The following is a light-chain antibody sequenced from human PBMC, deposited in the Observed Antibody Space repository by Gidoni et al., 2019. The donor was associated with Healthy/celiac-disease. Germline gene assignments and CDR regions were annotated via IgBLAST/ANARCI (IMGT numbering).Light chain of an antibody. V-gene: IGKV1-5*03. CDR1: QSISSW. Sequence: DIQRTQSPSTLSASVGDRVTITCRDSQSISSWLAWYQQKPGKAPKLLIYKASSVESGVPSRFSGSECGTEFTLTISSLQPDDFATYYCQQYNRYWGTFGQGTKVEIK. CDR2: KAS. CDR3: QQYNRYWGT. J-gene: IGKJ1*01.